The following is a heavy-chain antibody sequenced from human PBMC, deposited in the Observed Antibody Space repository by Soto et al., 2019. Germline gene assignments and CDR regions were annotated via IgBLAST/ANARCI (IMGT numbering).Heavy chain of an antibody. CDR2: IDGDGSRT. CDR3: ARELASYNDY. Sequence: EVQLVESGGGLVQPGGSLRLSCAASGFTFSGYWMHWVRQAPGKGLAWVSRIDGDGSRTNYADSVKGRFTISRDNAKNTRYLQMNSLRAEDTAVYYCARELASYNDYWGQGTLVNVFS. J-gene: IGHJ4*02. V-gene: IGHV3-74*01. D-gene: IGHD1-1*01. CDR1: GFTFSGYW.